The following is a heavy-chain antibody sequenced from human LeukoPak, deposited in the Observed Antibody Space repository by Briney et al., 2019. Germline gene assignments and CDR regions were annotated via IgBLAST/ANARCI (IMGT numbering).Heavy chain of an antibody. D-gene: IGHD6-19*01. CDR1: GGSFSGYY. Sequence: SETLSLTCAVYGGSFSGYYWSWIRQPPGKGREWIGEINHSGSTNYNPSLKSRVTISVDTSKNQFSLKLSSVTAADTAVYYCARGSGWYFRWFDPWGQGTLVTVSS. V-gene: IGHV4-34*01. CDR2: INHSGST. J-gene: IGHJ5*02. CDR3: ARGSGWYFRWFDP.